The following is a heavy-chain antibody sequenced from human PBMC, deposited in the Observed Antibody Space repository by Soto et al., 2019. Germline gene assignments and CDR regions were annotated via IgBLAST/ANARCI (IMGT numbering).Heavy chain of an antibody. CDR3: ARSSPLPDYIGAFDI. V-gene: IGHV1-69*12. CDR2: IIPIFGTA. J-gene: IGHJ3*02. Sequence: QVQLVQSGAEVKKPGSSVKVSCKASGGTFSSYAISWVRQAPGQGLEWMGGIIPIFGTANYAQKFQGRVTITADESTSTAYMELSSMRSEDTAVYCCARSSPLPDYIGAFDIWGQGTMVTVSS. CDR1: GGTFSSYA. D-gene: IGHD2-15*01.